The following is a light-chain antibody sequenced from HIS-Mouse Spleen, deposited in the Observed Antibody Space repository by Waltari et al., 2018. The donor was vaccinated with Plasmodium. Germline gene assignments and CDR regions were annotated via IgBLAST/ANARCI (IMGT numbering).Light chain of an antibody. J-gene: IGLJ2*01. CDR2: QDG. Sequence: DRHRPGRSPGLVIYQDGKRPSGIRERFSGSNSGNTATLTISGTQAMDEADYYCQAWDSSTVVFGGGTKLTVL. V-gene: IGLV3-1*01. CDR3: QAWDSSTVV.